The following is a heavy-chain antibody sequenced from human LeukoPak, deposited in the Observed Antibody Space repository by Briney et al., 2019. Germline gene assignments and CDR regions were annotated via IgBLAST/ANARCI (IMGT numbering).Heavy chain of an antibody. Sequence: GSLRLSCAASGFTFINTWMNWVRQAPGKGLEWVGRVKSKADGGTADCAAPVKGRFTISRDDSKNTLYLQMNSLKTEDTAMYFCTKAAFYYTSGSLDYWGQGTLVTVSS. CDR3: TKAAFYYTSGSLDY. J-gene: IGHJ4*02. D-gene: IGHD3-10*01. V-gene: IGHV3-15*07. CDR1: GFTFINTW. CDR2: VKSKADGGTA.